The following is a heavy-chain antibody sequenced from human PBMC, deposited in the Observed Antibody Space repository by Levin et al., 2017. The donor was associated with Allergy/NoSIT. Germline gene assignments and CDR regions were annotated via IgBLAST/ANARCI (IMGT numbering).Heavy chain of an antibody. Sequence: LSLTCAASGFTFDDYAMHWVRQAPGKGLEWVSGISWNSGSIGYADSVKGRFTISRDNAKNSLYLQMNSLRAEDTALYYCAKDKRFEEYYFDYWGQGTLVTVSS. CDR2: ISWNSGSI. CDR3: AKDKRFEEYYFDY. J-gene: IGHJ4*02. D-gene: IGHD5-24*01. V-gene: IGHV3-9*01. CDR1: GFTFDDYA.